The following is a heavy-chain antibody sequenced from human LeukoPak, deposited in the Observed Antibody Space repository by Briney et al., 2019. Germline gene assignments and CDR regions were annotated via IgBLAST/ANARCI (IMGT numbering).Heavy chain of an antibody. CDR2: IIPILGIA. CDR1: GGTFSSYA. V-gene: IGHV1-69*04. Sequence: SVKVSCKASGGTFSSYAISWVRQAPGQGLEWMGRIIPILGIANYAKKFQGRVTITADKSTSTAYMELSSLTSEDTAVYYCASSSSGWYGGYFQHWGQGTLVTVSS. CDR3: ASSSSGWYGGYFQH. J-gene: IGHJ1*01. D-gene: IGHD6-19*01.